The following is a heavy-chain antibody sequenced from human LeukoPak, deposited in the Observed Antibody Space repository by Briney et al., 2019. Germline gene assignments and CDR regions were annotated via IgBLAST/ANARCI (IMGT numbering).Heavy chain of an antibody. CDR3: ARPATPAAGRESYYYGMDV. CDR1: GYTFTSYG. V-gene: IGHV1-18*01. J-gene: IGHJ6*02. CDR2: ISAYNGNT. Sequence: GASVKVSCKASGYTFTSYGISWVRQAPGQGLEWMGWISAYNGNTNYAQKLQGRVTMTTDTSTSTAYMELRSLRSDDTAVYYCARPATPAAGRESYYYGMDVWGQGTTVTVSS. D-gene: IGHD2-2*01.